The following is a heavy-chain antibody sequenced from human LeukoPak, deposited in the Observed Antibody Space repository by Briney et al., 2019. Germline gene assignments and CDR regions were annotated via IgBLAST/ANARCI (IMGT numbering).Heavy chain of an antibody. CDR1: GFTFSSYA. J-gene: IGHJ4*02. V-gene: IGHV3-30*04. Sequence: GGSLRLSCAPSGFTFSSYAMHWVRQAAGKGLEWVAVMSYDGDNKFYAASVKGRFTISRDNSKNALYLQMHSLRAEDTALYYCARELTALLWFGELGYWGQGTLVTVSS. CDR3: ARELTALLWFGELGY. D-gene: IGHD3-10*01. CDR2: MSYDGDNK.